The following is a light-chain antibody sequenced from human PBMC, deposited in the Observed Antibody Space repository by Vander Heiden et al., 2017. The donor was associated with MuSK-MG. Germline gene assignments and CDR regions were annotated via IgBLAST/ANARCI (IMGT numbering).Light chain of an antibody. CDR3: AAWDDSLSAHV. CDR1: SSNIGSNS. V-gene: IGLV1-47*01. J-gene: IGLJ1*01. Sequence: SLLTPPPPASGTPRQRVTISCSGSSSNIGSNSVYWYQQLPGTAPKLLFYTNNQRPSGVPGRFSGSKSGTSASLAISGLRSEDEADYYCAAWDDSLSAHVFGPGTRVTGL. CDR2: TNN.